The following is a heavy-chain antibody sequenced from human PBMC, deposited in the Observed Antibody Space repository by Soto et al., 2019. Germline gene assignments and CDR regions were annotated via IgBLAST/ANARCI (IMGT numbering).Heavy chain of an antibody. V-gene: IGHV3-30-3*01. D-gene: IGHD1-7*01. CDR2: ISNDGTKK. Sequence: QVQLVESGGGVVQPGRSLRLSCAGSGFTFRRYALHWVRQTPGKGLEWVAVISNDGTKKYYADSVRRRFTISRDNSKNTLFLQIDSLRPEDSAVYYCAIPIPWNCASWGQGTLVTVSS. CDR3: AIPIPWNCAS. J-gene: IGHJ4*02. CDR1: GFTFRRYA.